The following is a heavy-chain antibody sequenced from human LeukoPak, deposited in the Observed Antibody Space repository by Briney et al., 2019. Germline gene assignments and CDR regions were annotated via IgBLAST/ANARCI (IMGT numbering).Heavy chain of an antibody. J-gene: IGHJ6*03. Sequence: GASVKVSCKASGYTFTGYYMHWVRQAPGQGLEWMGRINPNSGGTNYAQKFQGRVTMTRDTSISTAYMELSRLRSDDTAVYYCARGPGYCSGGSCKDEVGYYYYYYYMDAWGKGTTVTVSS. CDR2: INPNSGGT. D-gene: IGHD2-15*01. CDR1: GYTFTGYY. CDR3: ARGPGYCSGGSCKDEVGYYYYYYYMDA. V-gene: IGHV1-2*06.